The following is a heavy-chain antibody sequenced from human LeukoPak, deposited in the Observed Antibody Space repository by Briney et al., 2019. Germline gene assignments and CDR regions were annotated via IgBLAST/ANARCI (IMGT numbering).Heavy chain of an antibody. D-gene: IGHD2-15*01. J-gene: IGHJ4*02. V-gene: IGHV3-11*01. CDR3: ATDRRPYSYFFDH. Sequence: PGGSLRLSCATSGVTFSDYYMSWIRQAPGMGLEWVAYITGSGATIYYADSVKGRFTISRDNAKKSLYLQMNSLRDEDTAVYYCATDRRPYSYFFDHWGQGTLVTVSS. CDR2: ITGSGATI. CDR1: GVTFSDYY.